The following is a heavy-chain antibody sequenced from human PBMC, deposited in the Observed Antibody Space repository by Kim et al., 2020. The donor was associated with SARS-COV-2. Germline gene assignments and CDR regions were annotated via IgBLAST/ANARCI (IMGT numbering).Heavy chain of an antibody. CDR1: GYTFTSYA. Sequence: ASVKVSCKASGYTFTSYAMNWVRQAPGQGLEWMGWIKTNTGNPTYAQGFTGRFVFSLDTSVSTAYLQISSLKAEDTAVYYCARDQKWIQLWFSQDYYYYYGMDVWGQATTVTVS. J-gene: IGHJ6*02. CDR2: IKTNTGNP. V-gene: IGHV7-4-1*02. D-gene: IGHD5-18*01. CDR3: ARDQKWIQLWFSQDYYYYYGMDV.